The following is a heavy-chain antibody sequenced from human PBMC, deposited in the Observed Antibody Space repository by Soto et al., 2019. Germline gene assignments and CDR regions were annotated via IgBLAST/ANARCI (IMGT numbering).Heavy chain of an antibody. CDR2: IIPMFGTT. V-gene: IGHV1-69*01. J-gene: IGHJ6*02. CDR3: ASSPHPRRIGDPGHLGPWYFGMDV. CDR1: GGTLSSYG. Sequence: QVQLVQSGTEVKKPGSSVKVSCKASGGTLSSYGITWVRQAPGQGLEWMGGIIPMFGTTNYAQEFQARGIITADESTRTTYMELSSLRSEDTAVYYCASSPHPRRIGDPGHLGPWYFGMDVWGQGTTVIVSS. D-gene: IGHD6-6*01.